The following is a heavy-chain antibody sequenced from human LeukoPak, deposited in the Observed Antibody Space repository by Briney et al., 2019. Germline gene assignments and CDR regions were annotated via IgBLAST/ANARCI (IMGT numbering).Heavy chain of an antibody. V-gene: IGHV1-3*01. J-gene: IGHJ6*02. CDR3: ARRGVTTRDSYYYAMHV. Sequence: ASVKVSCKASGYTFTNYAVHWVRQAPGQRPEWMGRINPGDGDTKYSQNFQGRVTFARDTSANTAFMELGSLRSEDTAVYYCARRGVTTRDSYYYAMHVWGQGTTVTVSS. D-gene: IGHD2-21*02. CDR1: GYTFTNYA. CDR2: INPGDGDT.